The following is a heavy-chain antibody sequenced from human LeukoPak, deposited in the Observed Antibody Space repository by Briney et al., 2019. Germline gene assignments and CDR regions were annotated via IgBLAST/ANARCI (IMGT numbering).Heavy chain of an antibody. CDR1: GGSISSYY. Sequence: SETLSLTCTVSGGSISSYYWSWIRQPAGKGLEWIGRIYTSGSTNYNPSLKSRVTMSVDTSKNQFSLKLSSVTAADTAVYYCARDNGVLDTAMVDYWGQGTLVTVSS. J-gene: IGHJ4*02. V-gene: IGHV4-4*07. D-gene: IGHD5-18*01. CDR2: IYTSGST. CDR3: ARDNGVLDTAMVDY.